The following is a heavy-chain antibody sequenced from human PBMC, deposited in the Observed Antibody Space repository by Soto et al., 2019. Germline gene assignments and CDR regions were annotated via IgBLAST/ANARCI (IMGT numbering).Heavy chain of an antibody. CDR1: GYTFTNYA. CDR3: AGASSWFVTDY. J-gene: IGHJ4*02. Sequence: QVQPVQSGAEVKKPGASVKVSCKASGYTFTNYAMHWVRQAPGQRLEWMGWINAGNGNTKYSQKFQGRVTITRDTSASIAYMELSSLRSEDTAVYYCAGASSWFVTDYWGQGTLVTVSS. V-gene: IGHV1-3*01. CDR2: INAGNGNT. D-gene: IGHD6-13*01.